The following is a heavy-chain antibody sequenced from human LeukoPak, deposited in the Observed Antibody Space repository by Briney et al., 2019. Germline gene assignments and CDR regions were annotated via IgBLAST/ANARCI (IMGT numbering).Heavy chain of an antibody. CDR3: VRCTFVLHKRCSAFDV. CDR1: GFTFSSYW. J-gene: IGHJ3*01. D-gene: IGHD1-1*01. V-gene: IGHV3-7*01. Sequence: PGGSLRLSCAASGFTFSSYWMSWVRQAPGKGLEWVANIKQDGSEKYYVDSVKGRFTISRDNAKNPLFLQMNSLRAEDTAVYYCVRCTFVLHKRCSAFDVWGQGTMVTVSA. CDR2: IKQDGSEK.